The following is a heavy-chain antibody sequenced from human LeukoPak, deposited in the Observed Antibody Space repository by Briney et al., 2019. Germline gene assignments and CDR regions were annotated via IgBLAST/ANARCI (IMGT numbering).Heavy chain of an antibody. CDR3: ARDSGDSSGYSYYFDY. CDR2: INPSGGST. J-gene: IGHJ4*02. D-gene: IGHD3-22*01. CDR1: GYTFTSYY. Sequence: ASVKVSCKASGYTFTSYYMHWVRQAPGQGLEWMGIINPSGGSTSYAQKFQGRVTMARDTSTSTVYMELSSLRSEDTAVYYCARDSGDSSGYSYYFDYWGQGTLVTVSS. V-gene: IGHV1-46*01.